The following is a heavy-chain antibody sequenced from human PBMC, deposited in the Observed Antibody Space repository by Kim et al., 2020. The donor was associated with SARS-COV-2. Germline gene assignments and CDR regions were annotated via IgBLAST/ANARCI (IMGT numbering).Heavy chain of an antibody. CDR3: AKDRSGSKPGNYYYGMDV. CDR1: GFTFSNYA. V-gene: IGHV3-23*01. Sequence: GGSLRLSCAASGFTFSNYAMSWVRQAPGKGLECVSGISGSGGSTRYADSVRGRFTISRDNSKNTLYPQMNSLRAEDTAVYYCAKDRSGSKPGNYYYGMDVWGQGTTVTVSS. CDR2: ISGSGGST. J-gene: IGHJ6*02. D-gene: IGHD3-10*01.